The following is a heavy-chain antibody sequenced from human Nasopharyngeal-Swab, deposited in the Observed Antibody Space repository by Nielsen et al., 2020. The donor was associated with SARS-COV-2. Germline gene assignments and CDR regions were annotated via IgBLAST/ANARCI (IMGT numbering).Heavy chain of an antibody. V-gene: IGHV3-48*04. Sequence: GESLKISCEASGFTLDTYSMNWVRQAPGKGLEWVSYISSSRTTIYYADSVKGRFTISRDDAKNSLYLQMNSLKVDDTAVYYCARRNPWGWDFGYWGQGTLVTVSS. CDR1: GFTLDTYS. CDR2: ISSSRTTI. D-gene: IGHD3-16*01. CDR3: ARRNPWGWDFGY. J-gene: IGHJ4*02.